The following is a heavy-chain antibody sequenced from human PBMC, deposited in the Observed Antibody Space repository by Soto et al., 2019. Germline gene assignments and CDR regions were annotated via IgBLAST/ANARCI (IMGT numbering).Heavy chain of an antibody. CDR2: IKTDGSTT. J-gene: IGHJ6*02. V-gene: IGHV3-74*01. D-gene: IGHD4-4*01. CDR1: GFTFSSYW. Sequence: LGGSLRLSCAASGFTFSSYWMHWVRQAPGKGLVWVSRIKTDGSTTYYADSVKGRFTISRDNAKNTLYLQMNSLRAEDTAVYYCARVPTTVTTPGMDVWGQGTTVTVSS. CDR3: ARVPTTVTTPGMDV.